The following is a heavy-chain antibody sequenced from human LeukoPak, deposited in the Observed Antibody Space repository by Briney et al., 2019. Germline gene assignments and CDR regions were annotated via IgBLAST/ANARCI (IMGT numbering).Heavy chain of an antibody. CDR3: ARAPTRYSFGHLPYDY. J-gene: IGHJ4*02. Sequence: GGSVRLSCAASGFTFDDYAMHWVRQAPGKGLEWVSGISWNSGSIGYADSVKGRFTISRDNAKNSLYLQMDSLRAEDTALYYCARAPTRYSFGHLPYDYWGQGTLVTVSS. CDR2: ISWNSGSI. CDR1: GFTFDDYA. D-gene: IGHD5-18*01. V-gene: IGHV3-9*01.